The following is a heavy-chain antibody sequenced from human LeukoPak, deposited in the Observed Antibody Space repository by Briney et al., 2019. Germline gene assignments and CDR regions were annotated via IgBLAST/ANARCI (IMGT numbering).Heavy chain of an antibody. CDR1: GFTFSSYA. V-gene: IGHV3-23*01. J-gene: IGHJ4*02. CDR2: VVGGGAT. Sequence: PGGSLRLSCAASGFTFSSYAMTWVRQAPGKGLEWVSTVVGGGATFYADSAKGRFTISRDNSKNTLYLQINSLRAEDTAVYYCAKDREMNYYDSSQPFDYWGQGTLVTVSS. D-gene: IGHD3-22*01. CDR3: AKDREMNYYDSSQPFDY.